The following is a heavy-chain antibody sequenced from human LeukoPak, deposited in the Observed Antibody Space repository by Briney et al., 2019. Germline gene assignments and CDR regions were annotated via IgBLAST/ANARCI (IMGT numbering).Heavy chain of an antibody. V-gene: IGHV4-59*01. D-gene: IGHD3-16*01. Sequence: SETLSLTCAVSGGSISSYYWSWIRQPPGKGLKWIGYIYYSGSTSYSPSLRSRVTISVDTSKNQFSLKLSSVTAADTAVYYCARETSQKGAHYMDVWGKGTTVTISS. J-gene: IGHJ6*03. CDR3: ARETSQKGAHYMDV. CDR2: IYYSGST. CDR1: GGSISSYY.